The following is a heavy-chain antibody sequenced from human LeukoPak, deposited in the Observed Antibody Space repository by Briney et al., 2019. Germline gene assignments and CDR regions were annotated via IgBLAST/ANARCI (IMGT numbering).Heavy chain of an antibody. CDR3: ARNLSPSADYYDSSGYYYTGEGYYYYYGMDV. Sequence: VASAKVSCKASGGTFSSYAISWVRQAPGQGLEWMGGIIPIFGTANYAQKFQGRVTITADESTSTAYVELSSLRSEDTAVYYCARNLSPSADYYDSSGYYYTGEGYYYYYGMDVWGQGTTVTVSS. V-gene: IGHV1-69*13. CDR1: GGTFSSYA. J-gene: IGHJ6*02. CDR2: IIPIFGTA. D-gene: IGHD3-22*01.